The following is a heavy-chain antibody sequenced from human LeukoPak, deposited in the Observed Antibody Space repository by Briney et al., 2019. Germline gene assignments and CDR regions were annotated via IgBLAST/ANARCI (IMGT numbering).Heavy chain of an antibody. CDR2: ISAYNGNT. V-gene: IGHV1-18*01. CDR1: GYTFTSYG. D-gene: IGHD3-22*01. Sequence: ASVKVSCKASGYTFTSYGISWVRQAPGQGLEWMGWISAYNGNTNYAQKLQGRVTMTTDTSTSTAYMELRSLRSDDTAVYYCARRPPRSIWGYDSSGYLDIWGQGTMVTVSS. J-gene: IGHJ3*02. CDR3: ARRPPRSIWGYDSSGYLDI.